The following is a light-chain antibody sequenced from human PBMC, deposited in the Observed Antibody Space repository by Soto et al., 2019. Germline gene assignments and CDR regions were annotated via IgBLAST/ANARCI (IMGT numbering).Light chain of an antibody. Sequence: DIQMTQSPSTLSASVGDRVTITCRASQSISSWFAWYQQKPGKAPKFLIYDASNLESGVPSRFSGSGSGTEFTLTISSLQPDDFATYYCQQYSSYWTFGQGTKVDIK. J-gene: IGKJ1*01. CDR1: QSISSW. CDR3: QQYSSYWT. V-gene: IGKV1-5*01. CDR2: DAS.